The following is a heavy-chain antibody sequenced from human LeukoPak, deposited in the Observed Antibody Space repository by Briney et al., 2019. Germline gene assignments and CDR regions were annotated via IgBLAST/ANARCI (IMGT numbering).Heavy chain of an antibody. J-gene: IGHJ4*02. Sequence: TSETLSLTCAVYGGSFSGYYWSWIRQPPGKGLEWIGEINHSGSTNNNPSLKSRVTISVDTSKNQFSLKLSSVTAADTAVYYCARGRRPDYWGQGTLVTVSS. V-gene: IGHV4-34*01. CDR1: GGSFSGYY. CDR3: ARGRRPDY. CDR2: INHSGST.